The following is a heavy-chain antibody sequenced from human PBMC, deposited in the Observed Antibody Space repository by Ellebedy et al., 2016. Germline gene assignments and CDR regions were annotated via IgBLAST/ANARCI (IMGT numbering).Heavy chain of an antibody. Sequence: ESLKISXAASGFTFSSYWMSWIRQPPGKGLEWIGEINHSGSTNYNPSLKSRVTISVDTSKNQFSLKLSSVTAADTAVYYCARVTTIRNFDYWGQGTLVTVSS. J-gene: IGHJ4*02. V-gene: IGHV4-34*01. D-gene: IGHD5-24*01. CDR1: GFTFSSYW. CDR2: INHSGST. CDR3: ARVTTIRNFDY.